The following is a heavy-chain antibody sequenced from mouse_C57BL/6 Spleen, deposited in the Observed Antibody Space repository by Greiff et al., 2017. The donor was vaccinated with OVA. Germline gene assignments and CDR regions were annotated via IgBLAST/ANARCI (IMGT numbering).Heavy chain of an antibody. CDR1: GYTFTDYY. V-gene: IGHV1-76*01. Sequence: QVQLQQSGAELVRPGASVKLSCKASGYTFTDYYINWVKQRPGQGLEWIARIYPGSGNTYYNEKFKGKATLTAEKSSSTAYMQLSSLTSEDSAVYFCARNGDYDEGAFAYWGQGTLVTVSA. D-gene: IGHD2-4*01. CDR2: IYPGSGNT. CDR3: ARNGDYDEGAFAY. J-gene: IGHJ3*01.